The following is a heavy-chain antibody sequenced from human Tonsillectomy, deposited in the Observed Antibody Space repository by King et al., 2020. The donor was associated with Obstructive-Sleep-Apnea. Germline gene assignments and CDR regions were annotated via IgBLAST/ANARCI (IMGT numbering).Heavy chain of an antibody. J-gene: IGHJ4*02. V-gene: IGHV4-59*01. CDR3: ARGRYYGSGSFPYYFDY. CDR1: GGPISSYY. CDR2: IYYGGST. Sequence: QLQESGPRLLKPSETLSLTCTVSGGPISSYYWSWIRQPPGKGLWWVGFIYYGGSTNYNPSLKSRVTISVDTSKNKCSLKLSSVTAADTAVYYCARGRYYGSGSFPYYFDYWGQGALVTVSS. D-gene: IGHD3-10*01.